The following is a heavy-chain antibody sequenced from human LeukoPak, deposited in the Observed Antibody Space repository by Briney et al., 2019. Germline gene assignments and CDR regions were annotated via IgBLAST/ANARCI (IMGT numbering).Heavy chain of an antibody. CDR3: ARGLRYSESYVVDY. V-gene: IGHV4-30-4*01. Sequence: PSETLCLTCTVSGVSVTNDNYFWSWTRQPPGEGLEWIAYIYYAAGSYYNPSLSSRVHMSIDTSRNQFSLKLSSVSAADTAAYHCARGLRYSESYVVDYWGQGTLVTVSS. CDR1: GVSVTNDNYF. J-gene: IGHJ4*02. D-gene: IGHD1-26*01. CDR2: IYYAAGS.